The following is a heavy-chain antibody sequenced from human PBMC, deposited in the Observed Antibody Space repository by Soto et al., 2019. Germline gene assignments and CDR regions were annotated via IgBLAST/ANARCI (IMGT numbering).Heavy chain of an antibody. CDR2: IKQDGSET. Sequence: EVQLVESGGGLVQPGESLRLSCAASGLTLSRSWMTWVRQAPGKGLEWVANIKQDGSETYYVDSVKGRFTISRDNAKNSLYLQMNSLRAEDTAVYYCAKQYVYGAFYLDRWGRGNLVTVSS. CDR3: AKQYVYGAFYLDR. V-gene: IGHV3-7*02. J-gene: IGHJ2*01. CDR1: GLTLSRSW. D-gene: IGHD2-21*01.